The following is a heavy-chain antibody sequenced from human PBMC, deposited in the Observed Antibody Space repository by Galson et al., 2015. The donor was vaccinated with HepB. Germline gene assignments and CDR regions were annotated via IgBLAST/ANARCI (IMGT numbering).Heavy chain of an antibody. CDR1: GYTFTSYG. CDR3: AIHYDILTGYTEYYFDY. Sequence: SVKVSCKASGYTFTSYGISWVRQAPGQGLEWMGWISAYNGNTNYAQKLQGRVTMTTDTSTSTAYMELRSLRSDDTAVYYCAIHYDILTGYTEYYFDYWGQGTLVTVSS. CDR2: ISAYNGNT. D-gene: IGHD3-9*01. J-gene: IGHJ4*02. V-gene: IGHV1-18*04.